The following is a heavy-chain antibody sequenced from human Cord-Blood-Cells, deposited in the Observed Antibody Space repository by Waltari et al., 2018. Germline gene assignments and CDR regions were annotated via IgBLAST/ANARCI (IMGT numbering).Heavy chain of an antibody. D-gene: IGHD1-1*01. V-gene: IGHV4-34*01. Sequence: QVQLQQWGAGLLKPSETLSLTCAVYGGSFSGYSWSWIRQPPGKGLEWIGEINHSGSTNYNPSLKSRVTISVDTSKNQFSLKLSSVTAADTAVYYCARGQGGTNWFDPWGQGTLVTVSS. CDR2: INHSGST. CDR1: GGSFSGYS. CDR3: ARGQGGTNWFDP. J-gene: IGHJ5*02.